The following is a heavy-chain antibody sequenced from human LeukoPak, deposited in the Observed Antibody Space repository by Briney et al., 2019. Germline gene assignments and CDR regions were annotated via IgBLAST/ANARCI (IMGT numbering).Heavy chain of an antibody. Sequence: GGSLRLSCAASGFTFSSYAMSWVRQAPGKGLEWVSAISGSGGSTYYADSVKGRFTISRDNSKNTLYLQMNSLRAGDTAVYYCAKDQLGERTLDYWGQGTLVTVFS. CDR2: ISGSGGST. J-gene: IGHJ4*02. D-gene: IGHD6-6*01. CDR3: AKDQLGERTLDY. CDR1: GFTFSSYA. V-gene: IGHV3-23*01.